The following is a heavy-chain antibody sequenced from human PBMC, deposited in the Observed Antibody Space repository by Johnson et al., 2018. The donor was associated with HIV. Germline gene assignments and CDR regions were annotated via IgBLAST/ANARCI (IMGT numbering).Heavy chain of an antibody. V-gene: IGHV3-30*04. CDR3: AKERGDNYVGGDAFDI. D-gene: IGHD1-1*01. Sequence: VQVLESGGGVVQPGRSMRLSCAASGFTFSSYAMHWVRQAPGKGLEWVAVISYDGSNKYTADSVKGRFTISRDTSKNTLYLQMNSLRTEDTAVYYCAKERGDNYVGGDAFDIWGQGTMVTVSS. J-gene: IGHJ3*02. CDR1: GFTFSSYA. CDR2: ISYDGSNK.